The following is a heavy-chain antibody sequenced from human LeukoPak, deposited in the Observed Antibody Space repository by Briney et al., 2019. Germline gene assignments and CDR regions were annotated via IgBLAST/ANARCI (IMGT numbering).Heavy chain of an antibody. Sequence: PSETLSLTCTASGGSISSYYWSWIRQPPGKGLEWIGYIYYSGSTNYNPSLKSRVTISVDTSKNQFSLKLSSVAAADTAVYYCARCGSGPRHYYYYYMDVWGKGTTVTVSS. CDR3: ARCGSGPRHYYYYYMDV. CDR2: IYYSGST. V-gene: IGHV4-59*01. J-gene: IGHJ6*03. D-gene: IGHD6-19*01. CDR1: GGSISSYY.